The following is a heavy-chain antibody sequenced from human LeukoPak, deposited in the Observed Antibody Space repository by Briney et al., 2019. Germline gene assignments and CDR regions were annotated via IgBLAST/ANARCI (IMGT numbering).Heavy chain of an antibody. CDR3: AKEGGYSYGYSMGYYFDY. CDR1: GVTFNSYV. J-gene: IGHJ4*02. V-gene: IGHV3-23*01. Sequence: QSGGSLRLSCEASGVTFNSYVMSWVRQAPGKGPEWVSGISGSGSGTYYADSVKGRFAISRDNSKNTLYLQMNSLRAEDTAVYYCAKEGGYSYGYSMGYYFDYWGQGTLVTVSS. CDR2: ISGSGSGT. D-gene: IGHD5-18*01.